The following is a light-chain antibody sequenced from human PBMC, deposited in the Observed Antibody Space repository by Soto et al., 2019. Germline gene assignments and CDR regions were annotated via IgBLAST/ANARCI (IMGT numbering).Light chain of an antibody. Sequence: QSVLTQPPSASASLGASVTLTCTLSSGYSNYKVDWYQQRPGKGPRFVMRVGTGGIVGSKGDGIPDRFSVLGSGLNRYLTIKNIQEEDESDYHCGADHGSGSTFDWVFGGGTKVTVL. CDR3: GADHGSGSTFDWV. CDR2: VGTGGIVG. V-gene: IGLV9-49*01. CDR1: SGYSNYK. J-gene: IGLJ3*02.